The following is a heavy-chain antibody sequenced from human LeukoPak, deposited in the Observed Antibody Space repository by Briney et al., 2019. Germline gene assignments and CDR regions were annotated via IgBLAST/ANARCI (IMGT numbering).Heavy chain of an antibody. CDR3: VKDLLSYYGSGFDY. D-gene: IGHD3-10*01. J-gene: IGHJ4*02. V-gene: IGHV3-64D*06. CDR2: ISSNGGST. Sequence: PGGSLRLSCAASGFTFSSYSMNWVRQAPGKGLEYVSAISSNGGSTYYADSVKGRFTISRDNSKNTLYLQMSSLRAEDTAVYYCVKDLLSYYGSGFDYWGQGTLVTVSS. CDR1: GFTFSSYS.